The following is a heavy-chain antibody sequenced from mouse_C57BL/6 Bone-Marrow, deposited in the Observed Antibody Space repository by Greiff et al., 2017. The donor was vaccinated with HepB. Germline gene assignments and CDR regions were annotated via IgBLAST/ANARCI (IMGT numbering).Heavy chain of an antibody. CDR2: IRSKSSNYAT. CDR3: VRPSERWLPAWFAY. D-gene: IGHD2-3*01. V-gene: IGHV10-3*01. J-gene: IGHJ3*01. Sequence: EVQLVESGGGLVQPTGSLKLSCAASGFTFNTYAMHWVRQAPGKGLEWVARIRSKSSNYATYYADSVKDRCTISRDDSQSMLYLQMNNLKTEDTAMYYCVRPSERWLPAWFAYWGQGTLVTVSA. CDR1: GFTFNTYA.